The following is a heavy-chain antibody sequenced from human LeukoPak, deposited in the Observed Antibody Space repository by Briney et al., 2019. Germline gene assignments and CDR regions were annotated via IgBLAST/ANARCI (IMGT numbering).Heavy chain of an antibody. D-gene: IGHD1-26*01. CDR1: GGSISTNGYY. CDR3: ARGSVGFDY. Sequence: SETLSLTCTVSGGSISTNGYYWGWIRQPPGKGLEWIGSIYYSGSTYYNPSLKGRVTMSVDTSKNHLSLKLSSVTAADTAVYYCARGSVGFDYWGQGTLVTVSS. CDR2: IYYSGST. J-gene: IGHJ4*02. V-gene: IGHV4-39*07.